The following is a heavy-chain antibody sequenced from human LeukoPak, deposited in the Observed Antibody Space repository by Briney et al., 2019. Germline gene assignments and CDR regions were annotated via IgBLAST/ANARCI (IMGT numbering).Heavy chain of an antibody. CDR1: GYTFTNYW. V-gene: IGHV5-51*01. CDR2: IYPGDSDT. CDR3: ARAGYSSRWGGVDY. D-gene: IGHD2-2*01. Sequence: GESLKISCKGSGYTFTNYWIGWVRQMPGKGLEFMGIIYPGDSDTRYSPSFQGQVTISVDKSINTAYLQWSSLKASDSAMYYCARAGYSSRWGGVDYWGQGTLVTVSS. J-gene: IGHJ4*02.